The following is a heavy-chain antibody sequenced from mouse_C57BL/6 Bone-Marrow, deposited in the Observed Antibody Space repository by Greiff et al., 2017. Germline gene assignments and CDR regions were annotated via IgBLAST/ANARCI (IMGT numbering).Heavy chain of an antibody. V-gene: IGHV14-4*01. D-gene: IGHD2-3*01. CDR2: IDPENGDT. J-gene: IGHJ3*01. Sequence: VQLQQSGAELVRPGASVKLSCTASGFNFKDDYMHWVKQRPEQGLEWIGWIDPENGDTEYASKFQGKATITTDTSSNTAYLQLSSLTSEDTAVYYCTADDGYFSWLAYWGRGTLVTVSA. CDR1: GFNFKDDY. CDR3: TADDGYFSWLAY.